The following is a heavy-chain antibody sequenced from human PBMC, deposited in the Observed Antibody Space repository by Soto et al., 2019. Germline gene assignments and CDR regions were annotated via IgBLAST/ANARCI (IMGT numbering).Heavy chain of an antibody. CDR3: ARDRYYDFWSGPVGGNWFDP. D-gene: IGHD3-3*01. CDR1: GGSISSGGYY. V-gene: IGHV4-31*03. Sequence: PSETLSLTCTVSGGSISSGGYYWSWIRQHPGKGLEWIGYIYYSGSTYYNPSLKSRVTISVDTSKNQFSLKLSSVTAADTAVYYCARDRYYDFWSGPVGGNWFDPWGQGTLVTVSS. J-gene: IGHJ5*02. CDR2: IYYSGST.